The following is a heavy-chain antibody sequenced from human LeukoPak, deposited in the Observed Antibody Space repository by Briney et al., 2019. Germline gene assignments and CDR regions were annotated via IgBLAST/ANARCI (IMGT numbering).Heavy chain of an antibody. D-gene: IGHD2-2*01. Sequence: GGSLRLSCEASGFSFSSYWMHWVRQAPGKGLEWVSRINTDGSITDNTNYAGSVRGRFTISRDNAKNTLYLQMNSLRAEDTAVYYCAKTAFRYCSSTSCRGPYMDVWGKGTTVTVSS. V-gene: IGHV3-74*01. CDR3: AKTAFRYCSSTSCRGPYMDV. CDR2: INTDGSITDNT. J-gene: IGHJ6*03. CDR1: GFSFSSYW.